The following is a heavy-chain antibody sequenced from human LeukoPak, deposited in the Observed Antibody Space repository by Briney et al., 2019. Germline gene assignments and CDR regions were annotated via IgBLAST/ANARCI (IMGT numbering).Heavy chain of an antibody. CDR3: ARVGYYSSGPFSYFDY. CDR1: GFTFSSYG. CDR2: ISYDGSNE. J-gene: IGHJ4*02. Sequence: GGSLRLSCAASGFTFSSYGMHWVRQAPGKGLEWVAVISYDGSNEYYADSVKGRFTISRDSSENTLYLQMNSLRVEDTAVYYCARVGYYSSGPFSYFDYWGQGTLVTVSS. D-gene: IGHD3-10*01. V-gene: IGHV3-30*19.